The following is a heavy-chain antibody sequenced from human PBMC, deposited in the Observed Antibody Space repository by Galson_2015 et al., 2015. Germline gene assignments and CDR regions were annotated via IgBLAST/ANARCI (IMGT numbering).Heavy chain of an antibody. CDR2: ISSSGTTI. V-gene: IGHV3-11*01. J-gene: IGHJ4*02. D-gene: IGHD4-17*01. CDR1: GFTFSDFY. Sequence: SLRLSCAASGFTFSDFYMSWIRQAPGKGLEWVSYISSSGTTIYYADSVKGRFIVSRDNAKKSLYLQMNSLRAEDTAVYYCARLENFGDYVGSWGQGTLVTVSS. CDR3: ARLENFGDYVGS.